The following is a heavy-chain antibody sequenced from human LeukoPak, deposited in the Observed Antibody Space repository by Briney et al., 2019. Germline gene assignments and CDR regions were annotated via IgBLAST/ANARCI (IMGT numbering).Heavy chain of an antibody. J-gene: IGHJ5*02. V-gene: IGHV3-64*01. CDR3: AKAPLGP. Sequence: PGGSLRLSCAASGFTFSYYAMHWVRQAPGKGLEYVSAISNNGEYTYYANSVKGRFTISRDNSNNTLYLQMNSLRAEDTAVYYCAKAPLGPWGQGTLVTVSS. CDR1: GFTFSYYA. CDR2: ISNNGEYT.